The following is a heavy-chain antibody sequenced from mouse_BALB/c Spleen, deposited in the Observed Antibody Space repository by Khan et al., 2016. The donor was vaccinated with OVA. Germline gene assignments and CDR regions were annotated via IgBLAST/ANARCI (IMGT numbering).Heavy chain of an antibody. D-gene: IGHD1-2*01. CDR3: ARGGGTAPFAY. V-gene: IGHV5-15*02. CDR2: ISDLAYTF. J-gene: IGHJ3*01. Sequence: EVELVESGEGLVQPGGSRKLSCAASGFTFSDYGMAWVRQAPGKGPEWVAFISDLAYTFYYADTVTGRFTLSRENAKNTLYLEMSSLRSGDTAMYYCARGGGTAPFAYWGQGTLVTVSA. CDR1: GFTFSDYG.